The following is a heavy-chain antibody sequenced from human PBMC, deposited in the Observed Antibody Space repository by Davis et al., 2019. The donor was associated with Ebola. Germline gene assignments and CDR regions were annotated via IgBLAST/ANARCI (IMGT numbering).Heavy chain of an antibody. CDR2: IITDNGNR. D-gene: IGHD5-18*01. CDR3: VRGGIQIWSSHYLDY. CDR1: GYTFTSYG. V-gene: IGHV1-18*04. Sequence: ASVKVSCKASGYTFTSYGISWVRQAPGQGLEWMGWIITDNGNRNYAQKFQGRVTMSTDTSTTTAYMELTSLRSDDTAVYYFVRGGIQIWSSHYLDYWGQGTLVTVSS. J-gene: IGHJ4*02.